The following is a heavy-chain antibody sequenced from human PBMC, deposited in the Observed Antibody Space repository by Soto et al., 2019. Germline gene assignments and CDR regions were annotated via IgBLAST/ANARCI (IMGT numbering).Heavy chain of an antibody. CDR3: ARYRSTLADDAFDI. Sequence: SETLSLTCTVSGGSISSYYWCWIRQPAGKGLEWIGRIYTSESTNYNPSLNFRITMSVETSKTQFSLNLSSGTAAADTTAYYCARYRSTLADDAFDIWGQGTLVTVSS. CDR2: IYTSEST. D-gene: IGHD2-15*01. CDR1: GGSISSYY. J-gene: IGHJ3*02. V-gene: IGHV4-4*07.